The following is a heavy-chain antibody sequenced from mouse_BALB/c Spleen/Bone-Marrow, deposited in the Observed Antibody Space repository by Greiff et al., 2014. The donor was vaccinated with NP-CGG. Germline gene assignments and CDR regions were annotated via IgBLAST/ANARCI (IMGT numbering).Heavy chain of an antibody. Sequence: VQLQQSGAELVRSGASVKLSCTASGFNIKDYYMHWVKQRPEQGLEWIGWIDPGNGDTEYAPKFQGKATMTADTSSNTAYLQLSSLTSEDTAVYYCSAEHGNYHYFDYWGQGTTLTVSS. J-gene: IGHJ2*01. CDR1: GFNIKDYY. CDR3: SAEHGNYHYFDY. CDR2: IDPGNGDT. V-gene: IGHV14-4*02. D-gene: IGHD6-1*01.